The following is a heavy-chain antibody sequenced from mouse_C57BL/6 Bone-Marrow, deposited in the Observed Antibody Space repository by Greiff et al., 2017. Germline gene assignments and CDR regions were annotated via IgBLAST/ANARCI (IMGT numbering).Heavy chain of an antibody. D-gene: IGHD4-1*01. Sequence: EVMLVESGGGLVQPGGSMKLSCVASGFTFSNYWMNWVRQSPEKGLEWVAQIRLKSDNYATHYAESVKGRFTISRDDSKSSVYLQMNNLRAEDTGIYYCTGPLTFFDYWGQGTTLTVSS. CDR1: GFTFSNYW. V-gene: IGHV6-3*01. CDR3: TGPLTFFDY. CDR2: IRLKSDNYAT. J-gene: IGHJ2*01.